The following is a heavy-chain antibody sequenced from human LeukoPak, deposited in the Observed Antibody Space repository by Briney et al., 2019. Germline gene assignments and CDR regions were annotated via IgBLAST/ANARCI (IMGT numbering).Heavy chain of an antibody. V-gene: IGHV4-59*02. Sequence: SETLSLTCSVSGDSVSTSHWSWIRQPPGKGLEWVGYIYYSGTTNYNPSLKSRVTISVDTSKNQFSLQLSSVTAADTAVYYCARWGYDILTGYYYFDYWGQGTLVTVSS. CDR2: IYYSGTT. CDR3: ARWGYDILTGYYYFDY. CDR1: GDSVSTSH. D-gene: IGHD3-9*01. J-gene: IGHJ4*02.